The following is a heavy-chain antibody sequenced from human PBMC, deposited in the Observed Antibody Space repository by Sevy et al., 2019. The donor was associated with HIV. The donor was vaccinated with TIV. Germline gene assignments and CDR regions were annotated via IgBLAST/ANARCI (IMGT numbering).Heavy chain of an antibody. CDR2: FKSKIHGGTT. CDR1: GFIFGDYG. J-gene: IGHJ4*02. CDR3: WRWSGSPSIFDY. V-gene: IGHV3-49*04. D-gene: IGHD1-26*01. Sequence: GGSLRLSCTASGFIFGDYGMSWVRQAPGKGLEWIAFFKSKIHGGTTENAASVKGRFTISRDDSKNIVYLQMSNLKTGDTAGYYCWRWSGSPSIFDYWGQGTLVTVSS.